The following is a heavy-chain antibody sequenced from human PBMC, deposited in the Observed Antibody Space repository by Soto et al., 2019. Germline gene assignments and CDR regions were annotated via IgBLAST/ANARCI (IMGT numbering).Heavy chain of an antibody. V-gene: IGHV4-30-2*01. CDR3: ARAYYDFWSGSIGGGYFQH. D-gene: IGHD3-3*01. J-gene: IGHJ1*01. CDR1: GGSISSGGYS. Sequence: QLQLQESGSGLVKPSQTLSLTCAVSGGSISSGGYSWSWIRQPPGKGLEWIGYIYHSGSTYYNPYLKCRVTVSVVRSKNQFSLKLSSVTAADTAVYYCARAYYDFWSGSIGGGYFQHWGQGTLVTVSS. CDR2: IYHSGST.